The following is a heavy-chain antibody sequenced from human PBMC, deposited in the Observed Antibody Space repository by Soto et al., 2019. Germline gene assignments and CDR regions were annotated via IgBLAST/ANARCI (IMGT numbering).Heavy chain of an antibody. V-gene: IGHV3-23*01. CDR2: ISGSGGST. Sequence: EVQLLESGGGLVQPGGSLRLSCAASGFTFSSYAMSWVRQAPGKGLEWVSAISGSGGSTYYADSVKGRFTISRDNSKNTLYLQMSSLRAEDTAVYYCAKDGYCRGGSGFFCWFDPWGQGTLVTVSS. CDR3: AKDGYCRGGSGFFCWFDP. CDR1: GFTFSSYA. J-gene: IGHJ5*02. D-gene: IGHD2-15*01.